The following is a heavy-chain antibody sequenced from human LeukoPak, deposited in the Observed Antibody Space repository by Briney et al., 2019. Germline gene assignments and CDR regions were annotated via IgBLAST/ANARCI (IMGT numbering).Heavy chain of an antibody. V-gene: IGHV4-59*08. Sequence: PSETLSLTCTVSGGSISSYYWSWIRQPPGKGLEWIGYIYYSGSTNYNPSLKSRVTISVDTSKNQFSLKLSSVTAADTAVYYCARHEIVAHTPFDYWGQGTLVTVSS. D-gene: IGHD5-12*01. CDR2: IYYSGST. J-gene: IGHJ4*02. CDR3: ARHEIVAHTPFDY. CDR1: GGSISSYY.